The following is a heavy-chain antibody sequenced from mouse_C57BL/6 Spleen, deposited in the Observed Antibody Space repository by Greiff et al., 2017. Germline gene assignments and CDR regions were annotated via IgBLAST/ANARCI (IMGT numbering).Heavy chain of an antibody. CDR3: ARKEIDGYYFDD. CDR2: IDPSASYT. D-gene: IGHD2-3*01. CDR1: GYTFTSYW. V-gene: IGHV1-59*01. J-gene: IGHJ2*01. Sequence: QVQLQQPGAELVRPGTSVKLSCKASGYTFTSYWMHWVKQRPGQGLEWIGVIDPSASYTNYNQKFKGKATLTVDTSSSTAYMQLSSLTSEDSAVYYCARKEIDGYYFDDWGQGTTLTVSS.